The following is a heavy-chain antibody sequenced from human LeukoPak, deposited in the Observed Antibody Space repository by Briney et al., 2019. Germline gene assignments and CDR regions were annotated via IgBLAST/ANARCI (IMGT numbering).Heavy chain of an antibody. Sequence: PGGSLRLSCAASGFTFSNYEMNWVRQAPGKGLEWVSYISFSGDTTYYADSVKGRFTISRDNSKNTLYLQMNSLRAEDTAVYYCARGRGTYYFDYWGQGTLVTVSS. CDR3: ARGRGTYYFDY. J-gene: IGHJ4*02. CDR2: ISFSGDTT. D-gene: IGHD3-10*01. CDR1: GFTFSNYE. V-gene: IGHV3-48*03.